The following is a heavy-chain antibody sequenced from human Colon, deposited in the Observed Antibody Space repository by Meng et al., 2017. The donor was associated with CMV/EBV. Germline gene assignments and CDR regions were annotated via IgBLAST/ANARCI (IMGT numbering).Heavy chain of an antibody. CDR3: VRSASRTWFFQH. CDR2: VYWDDDE. J-gene: IGHJ1*01. V-gene: IGHV2-5*02. Sequence: QITLRESGPTLVKPTQTLTLTCTFSGFSLSTSIVGVGWVRQPPGKALEFLALVYWDDDERYSPSLKSRLTIAKDTSKNQVVLTMTNMDPVDTATYYCVRSASRTWFFQHWGQGSLVTVSS. D-gene: IGHD3-9*01. CDR1: GFSLSTSIVG.